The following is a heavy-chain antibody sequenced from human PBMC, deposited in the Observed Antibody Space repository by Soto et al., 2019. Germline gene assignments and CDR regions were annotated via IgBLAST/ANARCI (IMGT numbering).Heavy chain of an antibody. J-gene: IGHJ3*02. Sequence: QLQLQESGSGLVKPSQTLSLTCAVSGGSISSGGYSWSWIRQPPGKGLEWIGYIYHSGSTYYNPALKRRVTISVDRSKTQFSLKLSSVTAAATAVYYCARAHGSGWGAFEIWGQGTMVTVSS. CDR1: GGSISSGGYS. D-gene: IGHD3-10*01. CDR2: IYHSGST. CDR3: ARAHGSGWGAFEI. V-gene: IGHV4-30-2*01.